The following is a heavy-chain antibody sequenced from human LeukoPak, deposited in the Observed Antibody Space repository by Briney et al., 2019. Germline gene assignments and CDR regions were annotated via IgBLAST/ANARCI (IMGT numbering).Heavy chain of an antibody. V-gene: IGHV3-23*01. J-gene: IGHJ4*02. CDR3: AKDPLAITGYFDWNPCPPDY. D-gene: IGHD3-9*01. Sequence: PGGSLRLFCAASGRTFSSYGMSWVRQAPGKGLEWVSATSGSGGSTYYADSVKGRFTISRDNSKNTLYLQMNSLRAEDTAVYYCAKDPLAITGYFDWNPCPPDYWGQGTLVTVSS. CDR2: TSGSGGST. CDR1: GRTFSSYG.